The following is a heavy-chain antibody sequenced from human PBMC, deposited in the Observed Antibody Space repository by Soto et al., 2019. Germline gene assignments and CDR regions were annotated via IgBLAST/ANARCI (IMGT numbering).Heavy chain of an antibody. V-gene: IGHV3-48*01. J-gene: IGHJ4*02. D-gene: IGHD6-19*01. CDR3: AKEMYSSGFFDY. Sequence: GGSLRLSCAASGFTFSNAWMNWVRQAPGKGLEWVSYISSSSSTIYYADSVKGRFTISRDNSRNTLYLQMNSLRAEDTALYYCAKEMYSSGFFDYWGQGTLVTVSS. CDR2: ISSSSSTI. CDR1: GFTFSNAW.